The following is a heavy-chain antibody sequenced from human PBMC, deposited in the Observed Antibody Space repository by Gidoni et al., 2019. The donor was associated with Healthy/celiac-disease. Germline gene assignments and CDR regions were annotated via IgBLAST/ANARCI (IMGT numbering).Heavy chain of an antibody. CDR3: ARDGGEDYGDYVGYNWFDP. J-gene: IGHJ5*02. Sequence: QVQLVESGGGVVQPGRSLRLSCAASGFTFSSYGMHWVRQAPGKGLEWVAVIWYDGSNKYYADSVKGRFTISRDNSKNTLYLQMNSLRAEDTAVYYCARDGGEDYGDYVGYNWFDPWGQGTLVTVSS. CDR1: GFTFSSYG. V-gene: IGHV3-33*01. D-gene: IGHD4-17*01. CDR2: IWYDGSNK.